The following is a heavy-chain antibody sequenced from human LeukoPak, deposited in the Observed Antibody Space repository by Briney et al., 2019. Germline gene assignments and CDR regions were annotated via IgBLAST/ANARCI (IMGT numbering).Heavy chain of an antibody. D-gene: IGHD2-2*03. CDR1: GGSFRRYY. CDR3: ARQMDLIDWFDP. Sequence: SETLSLTCAVYGGSFRRYYWGWVRQPPGKGLEWIGSIYHIGNSYYNPSLKSRVTISVDTSNSLFSLKLTSLTAADTAVYYCARQMDLIDWFDPWGQGTLVTVSS. J-gene: IGHJ5*02. CDR2: IYHIGNS. V-gene: IGHV4-39*01.